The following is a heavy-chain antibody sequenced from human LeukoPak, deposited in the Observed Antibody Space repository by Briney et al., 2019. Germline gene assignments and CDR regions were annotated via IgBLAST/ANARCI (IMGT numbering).Heavy chain of an antibody. J-gene: IGHJ2*01. Sequence: SVKVSCKASGGTFSSYAISWVRQASGQGLEWMGGIIPIFGTANYAQKFQGRVTITTDESTSTAYMELSSLRSEDTAVYYCASLKAMVPGYFDLWGRGTLVTVSS. V-gene: IGHV1-69*05. CDR3: ASLKAMVPGYFDL. CDR1: GGTFSSYA. D-gene: IGHD4/OR15-4a*01. CDR2: IIPIFGTA.